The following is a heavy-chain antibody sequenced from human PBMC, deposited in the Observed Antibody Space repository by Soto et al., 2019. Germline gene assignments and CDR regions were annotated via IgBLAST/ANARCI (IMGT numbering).Heavy chain of an antibody. Sequence: QVQLVESGGGLVKPGGSLRLSCAASGFTFSDYYMSWIRQAPGKGLEWVSYISSSSSYTNYADSVKGRFTISRDNAKNSLYRQMNSLRAEDTAVYYCARVAFPPGDYFDYWGQGTLVTVSS. CDR2: ISSSSSYT. CDR3: ARVAFPPGDYFDY. V-gene: IGHV3-11*05. CDR1: GFTFSDYY. D-gene: IGHD1-1*01. J-gene: IGHJ4*02.